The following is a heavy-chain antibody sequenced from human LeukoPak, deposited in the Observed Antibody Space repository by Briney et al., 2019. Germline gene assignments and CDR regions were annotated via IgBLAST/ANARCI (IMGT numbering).Heavy chain of an antibody. Sequence: GGSLRLSCAASGFTFDDYAMHWVRRAPGKGLEWVSGISWNSGSIGYADSVKGRFTISRDNAKNSLYLQMNSLRAEDTALYYCAKDIRYYLGDGNWFDPWGQGTLVTVSS. J-gene: IGHJ5*02. CDR3: AKDIRYYLGDGNWFDP. CDR2: ISWNSGSI. D-gene: IGHD3-22*01. V-gene: IGHV3-9*01. CDR1: GFTFDDYA.